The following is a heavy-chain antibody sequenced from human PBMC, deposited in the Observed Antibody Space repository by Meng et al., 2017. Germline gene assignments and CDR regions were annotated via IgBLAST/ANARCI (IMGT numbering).Heavy chain of an antibody. CDR1: GYTFTSYA. CDR2: INASNGNT. CDR3: ARNIDY. J-gene: IGHJ4*02. V-gene: IGHV1-3*01. Sequence: QVHCVQLGAGWKMPGASLKFSCKASGYTFTSYAMHWVRQAPGQRLEWMGWINASNGNTKYSQKFQGRVTITRDTSASTAYMELSSLRSEDTAVYYCARNIDYWGQGTLVTVSS.